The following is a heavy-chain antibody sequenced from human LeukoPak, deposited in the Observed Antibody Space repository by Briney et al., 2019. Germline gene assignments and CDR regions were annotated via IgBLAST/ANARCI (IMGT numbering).Heavy chain of an antibody. CDR1: GFTFNSYW. CDR3: ARGRYCSGGSCHYFDY. J-gene: IGHJ4*02. D-gene: IGHD2-15*01. V-gene: IGHV3-7*01. CDR2: IKQDGSEK. Sequence: PGGSLRLSCAVSGFTFNSYWMSWVRQAPGKGLEWVANIKQDGSEKFYVDSVKGRFTISRDNAKNPLYLQMNSLRADDTAVYYCARGRYCSGGSCHYFDYWGQGTLVTVSS.